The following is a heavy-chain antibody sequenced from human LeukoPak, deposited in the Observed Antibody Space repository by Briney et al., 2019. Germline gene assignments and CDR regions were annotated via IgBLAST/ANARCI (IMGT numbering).Heavy chain of an antibody. J-gene: IGHJ4*02. D-gene: IGHD6-19*01. CDR3: AKARTPYNSGFDY. CDR2: ISASGSTT. CDR1: GFTFTDYA. V-gene: IGHV3-23*01. Sequence: GGSLRLSCAASGFTFTDYAMGWVRQAPGQGLEWASTISASGSTTYYAASVRGRFTISRDNSKNTLSLQMSSLRAEDTAVYYCAKARTPYNSGFDYWGQGTLVAVSS.